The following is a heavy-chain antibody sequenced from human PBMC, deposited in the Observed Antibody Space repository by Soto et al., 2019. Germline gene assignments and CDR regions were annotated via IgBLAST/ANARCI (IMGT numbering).Heavy chain of an antibody. CDR1: GFTFSSYE. V-gene: IGHV3-48*03. J-gene: IGHJ6*02. CDR2: ISSSGSTI. Sequence: GGSLRLSCAASGFTFSSYEMNWVRQAPGKGLEWVSYISSSGSTIYYADSVKGRFTISRDNAKNSLYLQMNSLRAEDTAVYYCARDRRVVVPAAKGYYYYGMDVWGQGTTVTVSS. D-gene: IGHD2-2*01. CDR3: ARDRRVVVPAAKGYYYYGMDV.